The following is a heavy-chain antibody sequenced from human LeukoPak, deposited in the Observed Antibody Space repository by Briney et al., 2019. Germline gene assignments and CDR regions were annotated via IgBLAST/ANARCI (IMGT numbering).Heavy chain of an antibody. Sequence: PGGSLRLSCAASGFTFSSYAMSWVRQAPGKGLEWVSAISGSGGSTYYADSVKGRFTISRDNSKNTLYLQMNSLRAEDTAVYYCAKPMDYDSSGYHYSYWGQGTLVTVSS. J-gene: IGHJ4*02. CDR1: GFTFSSYA. CDR3: AKPMDYDSSGYHYSY. D-gene: IGHD3-22*01. V-gene: IGHV3-23*01. CDR2: ISGSGGST.